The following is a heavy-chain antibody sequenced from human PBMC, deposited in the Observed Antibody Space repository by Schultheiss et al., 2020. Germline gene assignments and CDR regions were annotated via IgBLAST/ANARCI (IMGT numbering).Heavy chain of an antibody. CDR3: AREEAPVLRFSGGGYYYGMDV. V-gene: IGHV4-39*07. J-gene: IGHJ6*02. CDR2: IYYSGST. D-gene: IGHD3-3*01. CDR1: GGSISSSSYY. Sequence: SETLSLTCTVSGGSISSSSYYWGWIRQPPGKGLEWIGSIYYSGSTYYNPSLKSRVTISVDTSKNQFSLKLSSVTAADTAVYYCAREEAPVLRFSGGGYYYGMDVWGQGTTVTAP.